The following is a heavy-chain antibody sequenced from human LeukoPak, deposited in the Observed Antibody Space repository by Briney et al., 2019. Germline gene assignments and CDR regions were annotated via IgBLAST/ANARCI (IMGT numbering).Heavy chain of an antibody. CDR1: GFTFSSYW. Sequence: GGSLRLSCAASGFTFSSYWMHWVRQAPGKGLLWASGIKHDGSTTTYADSVKGRFTISRDNAKNTLSLQMNSLTVEDTAVYYCARLVGTSTTLDVWGQGTTVTVSS. J-gene: IGHJ6*02. D-gene: IGHD2-2*01. CDR2: IKHDGSTT. CDR3: ARLVGTSTTLDV. V-gene: IGHV3-74*01.